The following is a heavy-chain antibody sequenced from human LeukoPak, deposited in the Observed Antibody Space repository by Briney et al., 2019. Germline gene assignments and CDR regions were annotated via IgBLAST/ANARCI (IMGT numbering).Heavy chain of an antibody. CDR3: AKSNGYGGNSGPDY. Sequence: PGGSLRLSCAASGFTLSKYAMNWVRQAPGKGLEWVSTISASGGSTSYADSEKGRFIMSRDNSKNTLYLQMNSLRAEDTAVYCCAKSNGYGGNSGPDYWGQGTLVTVSS. J-gene: IGHJ4*02. CDR2: ISASGGST. CDR1: GFTLSKYA. D-gene: IGHD4-23*01. V-gene: IGHV3-23*01.